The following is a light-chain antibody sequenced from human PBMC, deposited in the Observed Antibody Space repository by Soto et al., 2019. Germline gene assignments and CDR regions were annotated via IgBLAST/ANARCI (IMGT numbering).Light chain of an antibody. CDR3: QQTYTSVAT. J-gene: IGKJ1*01. V-gene: IGKV1-39*01. CDR1: QRVDSY. CDR2: AAS. Sequence: DIQVTQSPSSLSASVGDSVTLSCQTSQRVDSYIHWYQHQSGKPPKLLIYAASTLQDGVPSRFSGGGSVTAFSLIITGLQPGDSATYYCQQTYTSVATFGQGTKVDIK.